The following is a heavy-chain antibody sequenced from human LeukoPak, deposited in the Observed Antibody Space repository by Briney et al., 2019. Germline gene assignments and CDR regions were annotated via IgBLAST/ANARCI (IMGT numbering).Heavy chain of an antibody. CDR3: AKDRMPTVTTLGDY. V-gene: IGHV3-30*02. D-gene: IGHD4-17*01. Sequence: GGSLRLSCAASGFTFSSYGMHWVGQAAGKGLAWVAFIRYDGSNKYYAASVKGRFTISRDNSKNTLYLQMNSLRAEDTAVYYCAKDRMPTVTTLGDYWGQGTLVTVSS. CDR2: IRYDGSNK. J-gene: IGHJ4*02. CDR1: GFTFSSYG.